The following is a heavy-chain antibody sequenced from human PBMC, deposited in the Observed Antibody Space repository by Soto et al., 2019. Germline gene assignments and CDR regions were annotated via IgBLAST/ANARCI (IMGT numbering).Heavy chain of an antibody. D-gene: IGHD2-15*01. J-gene: IGHJ6*02. CDR1: GGTVSSNSVA. V-gene: IGHV6-1*01. CDR2: TYYRSRWYS. CDR3: ARSEEDSDYYYYGMDV. Sequence: SQTLSLPCVGSGGTVSSNSVAWNWVRQSPSRGLEWLGRTYYRSRWYSDYAVSVRSRIDINADTSKNQVSLQLNSVTPEDTAVYYCARSEEDSDYYYYGMDVWRQGTTVTVSS.